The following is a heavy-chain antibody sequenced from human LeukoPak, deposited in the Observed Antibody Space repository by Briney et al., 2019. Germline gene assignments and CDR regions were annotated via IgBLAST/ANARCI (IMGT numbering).Heavy chain of an antibody. CDR2: IRGSGDST. D-gene: IGHD3-3*01. Sequence: GGSLRLSCAASGFTFSSYAMSWVRQAPGKGLEWVSGIRGSGDSTYYADSVEGRFTISRDNSKNTLYLQMNSLRAEDTAVFYCAKVRSAYYDFYAFDVWGQGTMVTVSS. CDR3: AKVRSAYYDFYAFDV. V-gene: IGHV3-23*01. CDR1: GFTFSSYA. J-gene: IGHJ3*01.